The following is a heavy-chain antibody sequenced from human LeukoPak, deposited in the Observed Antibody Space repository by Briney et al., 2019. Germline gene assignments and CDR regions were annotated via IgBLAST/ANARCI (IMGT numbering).Heavy chain of an antibody. D-gene: IGHD6-19*01. V-gene: IGHV3-33*01. CDR2: IWYDGSSR. Sequence: PGGSLRLSCAASGFTFSDYGMHWVRQAPGKGLEWVAVIWYDGSSRYFADSVKGRFTISRDNSKNTLFLQMNSLRVEDTAVYYCARPYYSSAWYGDAFDVWGQGTLVAVSS. CDR1: GFTFSDYG. J-gene: IGHJ3*01. CDR3: ARPYYSSAWYGDAFDV.